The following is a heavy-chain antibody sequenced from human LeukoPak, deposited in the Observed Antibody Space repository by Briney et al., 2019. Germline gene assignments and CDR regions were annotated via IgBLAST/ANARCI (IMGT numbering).Heavy chain of an antibody. Sequence: SETLSLTCTVSGGSISSYYWSWIRQPPGKGLEWIGYIYYSGSTYYNPSLKSRVTISVDTSKNQFSLKLSSVTAADTAVYYCARDHCSSTSCYARSVGMDVWGQGTTVTVSS. CDR3: ARDHCSSTSCYARSVGMDV. CDR1: GGSISSYY. V-gene: IGHV4-59*12. J-gene: IGHJ6*02. CDR2: IYYSGST. D-gene: IGHD2-2*01.